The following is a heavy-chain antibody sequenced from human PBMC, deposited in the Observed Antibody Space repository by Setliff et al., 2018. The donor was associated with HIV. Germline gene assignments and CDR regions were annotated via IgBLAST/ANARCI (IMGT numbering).Heavy chain of an antibody. V-gene: IGHV1-18*01. CDR2: ISPYNGHT. CDR3: ARLGSGWSDSYYYAMDV. J-gene: IGHJ6*02. D-gene: IGHD6-19*01. Sequence: GASVKVSRKTSGYTFTTYGISWVRQAPGHGLEWMGWISPYNGHTNYAQTFQGRVTMTIDTSTNSAYMELRSLRSDDTAVYFCARLGSGWSDSYYYAMDVWGQGTTVTVSS. CDR1: GYTFTTYG.